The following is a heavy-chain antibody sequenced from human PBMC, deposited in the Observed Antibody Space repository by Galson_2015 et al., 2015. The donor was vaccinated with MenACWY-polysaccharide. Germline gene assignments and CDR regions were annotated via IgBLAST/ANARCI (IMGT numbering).Heavy chain of an antibody. D-gene: IGHD6-19*01. J-gene: IGHJ5*02. CDR2: ISSDGDDK. V-gene: IGHV3-30-3*01. Sequence: SLRLSCAAAGFNFNIHTMHWVRQAPGKGLEWVALISSDGDDKYYADSVKGRFTISRDNHKNMVFLEMNSLRDEDTAVYYCVRDGGGGNGWYWFDLWGQGTRVTVS. CDR1: GFNFNIHT. CDR3: VRDGGGGNGWYWFDL.